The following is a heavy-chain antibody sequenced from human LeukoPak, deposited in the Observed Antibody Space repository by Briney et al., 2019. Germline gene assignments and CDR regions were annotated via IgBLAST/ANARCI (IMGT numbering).Heavy chain of an antibody. D-gene: IGHD5-12*01. CDR2: ITSTSSCI. Sequence: GGSLRLSCAASGFTFSSYTFKWVRQAPGKGLEWVASITSTSSCIYYSDSVQGRFAVSRDNAKNSLYLQMNSLRVEDTAVFYCVRRGPNNSGLDYWGQGTLVTVSS. CDR1: GFTFSSYT. V-gene: IGHV3-21*01. J-gene: IGHJ4*02. CDR3: VRRGPNNSGLDY.